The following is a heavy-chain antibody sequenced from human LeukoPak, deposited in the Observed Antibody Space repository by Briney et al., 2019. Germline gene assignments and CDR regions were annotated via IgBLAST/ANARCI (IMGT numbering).Heavy chain of an antibody. V-gene: IGHV3-74*01. CDR2: IKNEGSGI. D-gene: IGHD2-21*01. J-gene: IGHJ4*02. CDR3: ARERGVSHPFDY. CDR1: GFNFINTW. Sequence: QAGGSLRLSCAASGFNFINTWMHWVRQAPGKGLVWVARIKNEGSGIIYADPVKGRFTISRDNARNTLYLQMNSLRAEDTAVYYCARERGVSHPFDYWGQGTLVTVSS.